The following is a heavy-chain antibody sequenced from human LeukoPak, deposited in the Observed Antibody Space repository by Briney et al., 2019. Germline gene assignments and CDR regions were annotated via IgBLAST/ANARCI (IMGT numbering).Heavy chain of an antibody. V-gene: IGHV3-15*01. J-gene: IGHJ3*02. D-gene: IGHD2-15*01. Sequence: GGSLRLSCAASGFTFSNAWMSWVRQAPGKGLEWVGRIKSKTGGGTTGYAAPVKVRFTISRDDSKNTLYLQMNSLKTEDTAVYYCTTTLWEGVVVAATAGDAFDIWGQGTMVTASS. CDR2: IKSKTGGGTT. CDR3: TTTLWEGVVVAATAGDAFDI. CDR1: GFTFSNAW.